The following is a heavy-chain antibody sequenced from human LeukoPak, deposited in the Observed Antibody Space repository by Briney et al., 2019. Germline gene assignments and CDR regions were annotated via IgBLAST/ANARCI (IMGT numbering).Heavy chain of an antibody. J-gene: IGHJ4*02. CDR3: ARRATTERGHSYGLDY. D-gene: IGHD5-18*01. CDR1: GFTFSSYH. V-gene: IGHV3-21*01. CDR2: ISTSRNYI. Sequence: TGGSLRLSCVVSGFTFSSYHMNWVRQAPGKGLEWVSSISTSRNYIYYADSVTGRFTISRDNAKNSLYLQMNSLRAEDTAVYYCARRATTERGHSYGLDYWGQGTLVTVSS.